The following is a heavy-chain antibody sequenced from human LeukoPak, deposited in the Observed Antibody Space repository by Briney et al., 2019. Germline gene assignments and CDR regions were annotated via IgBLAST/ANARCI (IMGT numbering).Heavy chain of an antibody. CDR1: GYTFNSYG. J-gene: IGHJ5*02. Sequence: ASVKVSCKSSGYTFNSYGINWVRQAPGQGLEWMGWISAYNGNTNYAQKLQGGVTMTTDTSTSTAYMELRSLRSDDTAVYYCARDVVVAATPTGLWFDPWGQGTLVTVSS. V-gene: IGHV1-18*01. CDR3: ARDVVVAATPTGLWFDP. CDR2: ISAYNGNT. D-gene: IGHD2-15*01.